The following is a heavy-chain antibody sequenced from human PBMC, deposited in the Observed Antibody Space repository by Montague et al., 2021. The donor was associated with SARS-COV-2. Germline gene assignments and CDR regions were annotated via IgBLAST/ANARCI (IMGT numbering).Heavy chain of an antibody. CDR1: GVSVTDYY. CDR3: VRHPHYYGLNGSPDF. CDR2: VSYNKGT. J-gene: IGHJ4*01. D-gene: IGHD3-10*01. V-gene: IGHV4-59*08. Sequence: SETLSLTCTVSGVSVTDYYWSWIRQPPGKGLEWVGDVSYNKGTNFNPSLKSRVAISVDTSKNQFSLRLTSVTAADTAFYYCVRHPHYYGLNGSPDFWDQGTLVTVSS.